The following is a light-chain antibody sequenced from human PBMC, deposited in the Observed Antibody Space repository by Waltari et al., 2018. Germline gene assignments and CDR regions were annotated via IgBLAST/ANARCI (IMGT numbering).Light chain of an antibody. J-gene: IGLJ2*01. Sequence: QSVLSQPPSASGTPGQRVTISCSGTSSNIGSNYVYWYQHLPGMAPKLLLYRNNQRPPGVPYRFSSSKSGTSASLAIRELRSEDEADYYCGAWDDTLRFVFGGGTRLTVL. CDR2: RNN. CDR1: SSNIGSNY. CDR3: GAWDDTLRFV. V-gene: IGLV1-47*01.